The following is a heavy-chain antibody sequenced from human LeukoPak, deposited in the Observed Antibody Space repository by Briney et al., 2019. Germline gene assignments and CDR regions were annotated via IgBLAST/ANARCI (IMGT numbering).Heavy chain of an antibody. CDR2: ISSSRSYT. Sequence: KPGGSLRLSCAASGFIFSDYYMTWIRQAPGKGLEWVSDISSSRSYTNYADSVKGRLTISRDNAKNSLCLQMNSLRADDTAVYYCASGGGGMVIGDYWGQGTLVTVSS. D-gene: IGHD3-16*01. CDR1: GFIFSDYY. J-gene: IGHJ4*02. CDR3: ASGGGGMVIGDY. V-gene: IGHV3-11*06.